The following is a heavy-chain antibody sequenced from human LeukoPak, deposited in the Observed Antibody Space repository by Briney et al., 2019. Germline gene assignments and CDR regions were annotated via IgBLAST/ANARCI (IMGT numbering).Heavy chain of an antibody. CDR1: GFTFGDDA. J-gene: IGHJ6*04. D-gene: IGHD3-3*01. CDR3: TCYYDFWSGYTMDV. CDR2: IRSKAYGGTT. Sequence: SGGSLRLYCTATGFTFGDDAMSWVRQAPGKGQGRVGFIRSKAYGGTTEYAASVKGRFTISRDDSKSIAYLQMNSLKTEDTAVYYCTCYYDFWSGYTMDVWGKGTTVTVSS. V-gene: IGHV3-49*04.